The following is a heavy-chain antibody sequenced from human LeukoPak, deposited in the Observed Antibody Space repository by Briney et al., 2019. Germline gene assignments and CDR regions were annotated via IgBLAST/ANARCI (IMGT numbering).Heavy chain of an antibody. CDR3: ARDLRPLVRGVISDY. Sequence: ASVKVSCKASGYTFTSYGISWVRQAPGQGLAWMGWISAYNGNTNYAQKLQGRVTMTTDTSKSTAYMELRSLRSDDRAVYYCARDLRPLVRGVISDYWGQGTLVTVSS. J-gene: IGHJ4*02. V-gene: IGHV1-18*01. CDR1: GYTFTSYG. D-gene: IGHD3-10*01. CDR2: ISAYNGNT.